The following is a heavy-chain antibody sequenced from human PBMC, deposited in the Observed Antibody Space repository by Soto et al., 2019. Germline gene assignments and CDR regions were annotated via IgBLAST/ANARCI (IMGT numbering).Heavy chain of an antibody. CDR1: GYTFTSYG. V-gene: IGHV1-18*04. Sequence: ASVKVSCKASGYTFTSYGISWVRQAPGQGLEWMGWISAYNGNTNYAQKLQGRVTMTTDTSTSTAYMELRSLRSDDTAVYYCARVVSRLTGYYSRVEMNWFDPWGQGTLVTVSS. D-gene: IGHD3-9*01. CDR2: ISAYNGNT. CDR3: ARVVSRLTGYYSRVEMNWFDP. J-gene: IGHJ5*02.